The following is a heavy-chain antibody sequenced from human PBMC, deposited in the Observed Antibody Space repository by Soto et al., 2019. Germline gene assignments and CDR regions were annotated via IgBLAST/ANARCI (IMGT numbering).Heavy chain of an antibody. CDR2: ISGSGGST. CDR3: ARDLEMATFDY. Sequence: GGSLRLSCAASGFTFSSYAMNWVRQAPGKGLEWVSAISGSGGSTYYADSVKGRFTISRDNSKNTLYLQMNSLRAEDTAVYYCARDLEMATFDYWGQGTLVTVSS. J-gene: IGHJ4*02. V-gene: IGHV3-23*01. D-gene: IGHD5-12*01. CDR1: GFTFSSYA.